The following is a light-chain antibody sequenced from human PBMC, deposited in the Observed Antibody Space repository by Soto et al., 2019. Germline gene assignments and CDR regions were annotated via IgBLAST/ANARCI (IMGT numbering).Light chain of an antibody. CDR3: SSYTSSSTLV. Sequence: QSVLTQPASVSGSPGQSITISCTGTSSDVGGYNYVPWYQQHPGKAPKLMIYEVSNRPSGVSNRFSGSKSGNTASLTISGLQAEDEADYHCSSYTSSSTLVFGTGTKVTVL. CDR1: SSDVGGYNY. CDR2: EVS. J-gene: IGLJ1*01. V-gene: IGLV2-14*01.